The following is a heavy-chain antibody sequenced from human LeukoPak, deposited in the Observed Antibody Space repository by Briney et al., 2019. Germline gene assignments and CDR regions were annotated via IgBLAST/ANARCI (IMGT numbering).Heavy chain of an antibody. J-gene: IGHJ6*02. D-gene: IGHD6-19*01. CDR1: GYTFTGYY. V-gene: IGHV1-2*02. CDR2: INPNSGGT. Sequence: ASVKVSCKASGYTFTGYYMHWVRQAPGQGLEWMGWINPNSGGTNYAQKFQGRVTMTRDTSISAAYMELSRLRSDDTAVYYCARPGSSSGSLGGMDVWGQGTTVTVSS. CDR3: ARPGSSSGSLGGMDV.